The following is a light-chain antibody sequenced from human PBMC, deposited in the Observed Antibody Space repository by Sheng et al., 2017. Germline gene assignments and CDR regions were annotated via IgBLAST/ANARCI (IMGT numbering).Light chain of an antibody. CDR1: QGISNY. CDR3: QKYNSAPT. Sequence: IQLTQSPSSLSASVGDRVTITCRASQGISNYLAWYQQKPGKVPKLLIYAASTLQSGVPSRFSGSGSGTDFTLTISSLQPEDVATYYCQKYNSAPTFGGGTKVEIK. J-gene: IGKJ4*01. CDR2: AAS. V-gene: IGKV1-27*01.